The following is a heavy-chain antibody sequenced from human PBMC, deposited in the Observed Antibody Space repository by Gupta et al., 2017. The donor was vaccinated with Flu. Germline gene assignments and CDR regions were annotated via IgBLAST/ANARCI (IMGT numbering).Heavy chain of an antibody. V-gene: IGHV1-3*01. D-gene: IGHD2-2*01. CDR1: ESTFIQYV. CDR2: INAVDGDT. Sequence: QVPLVQSGSEVRKPGASVKVSSKGPESTFIQYVMYLVAQAPGQGLESIGRINAVDGDTRYSQKFQGRVTITTDTSANTDYMELSSLTFEDTAVYYCARGASYCSKGACTWGYYFQSWGQGTLVTVSS. CDR3: ARGASYCSKGACTWGYYFQS. J-gene: IGHJ4*02.